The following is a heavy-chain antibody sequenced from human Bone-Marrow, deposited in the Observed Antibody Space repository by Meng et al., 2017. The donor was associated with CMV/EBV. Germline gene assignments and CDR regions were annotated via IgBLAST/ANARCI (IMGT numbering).Heavy chain of an antibody. CDR2: IYYSGST. Sequence: GSLRLSCTVSGGSISSSSYYWGWIRQPPGKGLEWIGSIYYSGSTYYNPSLKSRVTISVDTSKNQFSLKLSSVTAADTAVYYCARGRVCISSWYYLGPGAFDYWGQGTLVTVSS. J-gene: IGHJ4*02. V-gene: IGHV4-39*07. D-gene: IGHD6-13*01. CDR3: ARGRVCISSWYYLGPGAFDY. CDR1: GGSISSSSYY.